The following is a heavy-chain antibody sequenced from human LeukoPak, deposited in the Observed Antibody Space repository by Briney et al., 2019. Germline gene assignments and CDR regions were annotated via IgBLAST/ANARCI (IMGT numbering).Heavy chain of an antibody. CDR1: GGSISRYY. Sequence: SETLSLTCTVSGGSISRYYWTWIRQPPGKGLEWIGHIYASGSTNYNSSLKSRVTISVDAPNNQLSLRLSSVTAADTAVYYCASIVMIPTALDYFYYMDVWGKGTKGTVSS. CDR3: ASIVMIPTALDYFYYMDV. CDR2: IYASGST. J-gene: IGHJ6*03. V-gene: IGHV4-4*09. D-gene: IGHD2-2*01.